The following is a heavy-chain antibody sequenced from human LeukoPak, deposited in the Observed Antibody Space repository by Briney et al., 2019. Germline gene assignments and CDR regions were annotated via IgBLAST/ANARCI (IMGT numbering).Heavy chain of an antibody. CDR1: GFTFSSYA. CDR2: ISYDGSNK. V-gene: IGHV3-30-3*01. CDR3: TKASATVWPNYFDS. D-gene: IGHD6-25*01. Sequence: GGSLRLSCAASGFTFSSYAMHWVRQAPGKGLEWVAVISYDGSNKYYADSVKGRFTISRDNSKNILYLQMNSLGAEDTAIYYCTKASATVWPNYFDSWGQGTLVTVSS. J-gene: IGHJ4*02.